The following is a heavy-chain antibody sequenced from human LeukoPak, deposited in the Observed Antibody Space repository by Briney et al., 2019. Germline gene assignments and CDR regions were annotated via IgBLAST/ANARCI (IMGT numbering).Heavy chain of an antibody. J-gene: IGHJ4*02. D-gene: IGHD1-26*01. Sequence: SETLSLTCTVSGGSTSSGGYYWSWIRQPPGKGLEWIGYIYHSGSTYYNPSLKSRVTISVDRSKNQFSLKLSSVTAADTAVYYCARGKWELLFDYWGQGTLVTVSS. CDR2: IYHSGST. CDR3: ARGKWELLFDY. CDR1: GGSTSSGGYY. V-gene: IGHV4-30-2*01.